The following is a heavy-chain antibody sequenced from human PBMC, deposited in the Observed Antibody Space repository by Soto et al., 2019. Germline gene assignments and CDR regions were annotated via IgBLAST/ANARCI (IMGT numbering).Heavy chain of an antibody. CDR1: GGTLSSYA. CDR2: IIPIFGTA. CDR3: ARDQASLDYYYGMDV. V-gene: IGHV1-69*13. Sequence: VKVSCKASGGTLSSYAISWVRQAPGQGLEWMGGIIPIFGTANYAQKFQGRVTITADESTSTAYMELSSLRSEDTAVYYCARDQASLDYYYGMDVWGQGTTVTVSS. J-gene: IGHJ6*02.